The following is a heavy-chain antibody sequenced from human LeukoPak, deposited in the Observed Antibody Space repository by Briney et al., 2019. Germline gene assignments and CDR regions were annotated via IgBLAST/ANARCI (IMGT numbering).Heavy chain of an antibody. CDR1: GGSISSSNYY. Sequence: PSETRSLTCPVSGGSISSSNYYWGWIRHPPGKGLEGIGSIYYSGSTYYNPSLKSRVTISVDTSKNQFSLKLSSVTAADTAVYYCAREAPQLRLFDYWGQGTLVTVSS. CDR2: IYYSGST. CDR3: AREAPQLRLFDY. V-gene: IGHV4-39*07. J-gene: IGHJ4*02. D-gene: IGHD2-2*01.